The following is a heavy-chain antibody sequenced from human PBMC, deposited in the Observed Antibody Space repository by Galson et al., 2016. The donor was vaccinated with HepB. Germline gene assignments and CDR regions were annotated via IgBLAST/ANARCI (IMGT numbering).Heavy chain of an antibody. J-gene: IGHJ4*02. CDR3: ARGGKAGGWFGDYFNY. CDR2: IFYSGNT. D-gene: IGHD6-19*01. CDR1: VGSINSYY. Sequence: SETLSLTCSVSVGSINSYYWSWIRQSPGKGLEWIGYIFYSGNTNYNPSLESRVTISVGTSKNQFSPKLRSVTAADTAVDFCARGGKAGGWFGDYFNYWGQGILVTVSS. V-gene: IGHV4-59*01.